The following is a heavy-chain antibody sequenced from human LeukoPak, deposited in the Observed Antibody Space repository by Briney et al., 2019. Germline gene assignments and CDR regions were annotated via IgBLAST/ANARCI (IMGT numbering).Heavy chain of an antibody. J-gene: IGHJ3*02. Sequence: PGGSLRLSCAASGFTFSSHWMSWVRQAPGKGPEWVANIKQDGTEIYYVDSVKGRFTISRDNAKNSLYLQMNSLRAEDTAVYYCARDGVAATRGAFDIWGQGTMVTVSS. D-gene: IGHD6-19*01. CDR3: ARDGVAATRGAFDI. CDR2: IKQDGTEI. V-gene: IGHV3-7*01. CDR1: GFTFSSHW.